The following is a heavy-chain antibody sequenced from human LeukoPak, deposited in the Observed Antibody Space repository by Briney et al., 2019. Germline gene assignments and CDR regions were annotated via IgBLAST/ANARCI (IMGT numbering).Heavy chain of an antibody. J-gene: IGHJ4*02. CDR2: IYHSGTT. V-gene: IGHV4-38-2*02. CDR3: ARGVDY. Sequence: SETLSLTCTVSGYSISSGYYWGWIRQPPGKGLEWIGSIYHSGTTYYNPSFRSRVTISVDTSKNQFSLRLSSVTAADTAVYYCARGVDYWGQGTLVTVSS. CDR1: GYSISSGYY.